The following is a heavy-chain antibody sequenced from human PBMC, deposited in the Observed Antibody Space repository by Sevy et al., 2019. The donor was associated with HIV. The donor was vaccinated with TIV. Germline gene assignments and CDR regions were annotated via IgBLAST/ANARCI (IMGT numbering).Heavy chain of an antibody. CDR3: ARGLRYFDWLPPQADAFDI. CDR1: GFTFSSYA. J-gene: IGHJ3*02. V-gene: IGHV3-64*01. CDR2: ISSNGGST. D-gene: IGHD3-9*01. Sequence: GGSLRLSCAASGFTFSSYAMHWVRQAPGKGLEYVSAISSNGGSTYYANSVKGRFTISRDNSKNTLYLQMGSLRAEDMAVYYCARGLRYFDWLPPQADAFDIWGQGTMVTVSS.